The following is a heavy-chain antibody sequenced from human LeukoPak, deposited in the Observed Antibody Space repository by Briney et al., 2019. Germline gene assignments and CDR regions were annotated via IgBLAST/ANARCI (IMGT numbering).Heavy chain of an antibody. Sequence: ASVTVSCKASGYTFTGYYMHWVRQAPGQGLEWMGWINPNSGGTNYEQKFQGRVTMTRDTSISTAYMELSRLRSDDTAVYYCARELGYCSSTSCPPGYWGQGTLVTVSS. V-gene: IGHV1-2*02. D-gene: IGHD2-2*01. J-gene: IGHJ4*02. CDR2: INPNSGGT. CDR1: GYTFTGYY. CDR3: ARELGYCSSTSCPPGY.